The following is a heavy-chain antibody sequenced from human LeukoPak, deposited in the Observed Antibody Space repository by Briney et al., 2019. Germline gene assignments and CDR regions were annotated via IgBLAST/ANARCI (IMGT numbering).Heavy chain of an antibody. CDR3: ARDWYGSGQGGMDV. D-gene: IGHD3-10*01. Sequence: GGSLRLSCAASGFTLRSYAMNWVRQAPGEGLEWVSAISGSDGNTYYADSVKGRFTISRDNAKNSLYLQMNSLRAEDTAVYYCARDWYGSGQGGMDVWGQGTTVTVSS. CDR2: ISGSDGNT. CDR1: GFTLRSYA. V-gene: IGHV3-23*01. J-gene: IGHJ6*02.